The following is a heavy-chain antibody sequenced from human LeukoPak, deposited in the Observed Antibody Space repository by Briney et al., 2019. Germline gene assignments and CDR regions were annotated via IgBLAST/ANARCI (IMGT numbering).Heavy chain of an antibody. CDR3: ARDGHYDILTGYFQD. D-gene: IGHD3-9*01. CDR1: GFTFSSYW. J-gene: IGHJ1*01. CDR2: INSDGSST. V-gene: IGHV3-74*01. Sequence: GGSLRLSCAASGFTFSSYWMHWVRQAPGKGLMWVSRINSDGSSTSYADSVKGRFTISRDNAKNSLYLQMNSLRAEDTAVYYCARDGHYDILTGYFQDWGQGTLVTVSS.